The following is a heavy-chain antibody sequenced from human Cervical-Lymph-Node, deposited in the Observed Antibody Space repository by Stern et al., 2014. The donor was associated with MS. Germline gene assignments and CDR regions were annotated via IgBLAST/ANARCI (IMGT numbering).Heavy chain of an antibody. CDR2: IFQSGST. J-gene: IGHJ5*02. CDR1: GASFSSHF. D-gene: IGHD1-14*01. CDR3: AREPES. Sequence: VHLVESGPGLVKPSETLSLTCSVSGASFSSHFWSWIRQPPGKGLEWIGCIFQSGSTYYNPSLKSRVTISIDTSRNQFSMTLTSVTAADTAVYYCAREPESWGQGTLVTVSS. V-gene: IGHV4-59*11.